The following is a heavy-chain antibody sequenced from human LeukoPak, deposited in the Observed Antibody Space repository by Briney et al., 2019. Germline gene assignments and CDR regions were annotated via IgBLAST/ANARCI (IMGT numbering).Heavy chain of an antibody. CDR3: ASTSDIVVVPAAIGDYYYYMDV. V-gene: IGHV1-69*13. CDR2: IIPIFGPA. D-gene: IGHD2-2*02. J-gene: IGHJ6*03. Sequence: ASVKVSCKASGGTFSSYAISWVRQAPGQGLEWMGGIIPIFGPANYAQKFQGRVTITADESTSTAHMELSSLRSEDTAVYYCASTSDIVVVPAAIGDYYYYMDVWGKGTTVTVSS. CDR1: GGTFSSYA.